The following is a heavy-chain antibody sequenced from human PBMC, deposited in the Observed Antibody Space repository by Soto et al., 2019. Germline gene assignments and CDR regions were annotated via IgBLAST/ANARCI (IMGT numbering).Heavy chain of an antibody. V-gene: IGHV4-59*01. D-gene: IGHD3-3*01. CDR1: GGSISSYY. J-gene: IGHJ6*03. CDR2: IYYSGST. Sequence: SETLSLTCTVSGGSISSYYWSWIRQPPGKGLEWIGYIYYSGSTNYNPSLKSRVTISVDTSKNQFSLKLSSVTAADTAVYYCASSNVPASAGSTIFGVVIPNYYYYYMDVWGKGTTVTVSS. CDR3: ASSNVPASAGSTIFGVVIPNYYYYYMDV.